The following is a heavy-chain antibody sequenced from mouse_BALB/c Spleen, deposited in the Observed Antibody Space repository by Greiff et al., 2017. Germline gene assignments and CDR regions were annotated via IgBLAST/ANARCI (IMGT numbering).Heavy chain of an antibody. CDR2: ISYCGST. V-gene: IGHV3-8*02. D-gene: IGHD2-14*01. J-gene: IGHJ3*01. Sequence: EVQRVESGPSLVKPSQTLSLTCSVTGDSITSGYWNWIRKFPGNKLEYMGYISYCGSTYYNPSLKSRISITRDTSKNQYYLQLNSVTTEDTATYYCARERDRYDGFAYWGQGTLVTVSA. CDR1: GDSITSGY. CDR3: ARERDRYDGFAY.